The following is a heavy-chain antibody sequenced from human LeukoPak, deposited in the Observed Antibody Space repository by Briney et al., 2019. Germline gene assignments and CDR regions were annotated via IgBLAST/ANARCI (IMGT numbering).Heavy chain of an antibody. J-gene: IGHJ4*02. CDR2: IYHSGST. Sequence: SETLSLTCAVSGYSISSGYYWDWIRQPPGKGLEWIGSIYHSGSTYYNPSLRSRVTISVDTSKNQFSLKLSSVTAADTAVYYCARGAIVPRNGFDYWGQGTLVTVSS. V-gene: IGHV4-38-2*01. CDR1: GYSISSGYY. CDR3: ARGAIVPRNGFDY. D-gene: IGHD1-1*01.